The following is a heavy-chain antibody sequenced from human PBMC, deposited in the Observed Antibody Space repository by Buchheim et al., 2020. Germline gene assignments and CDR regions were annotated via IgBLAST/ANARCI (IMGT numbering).Heavy chain of an antibody. J-gene: IGHJ4*02. CDR2: IYHSGST. Sequence: LQLQESGSGLVKPSQTLSLTCAVSGGSISSGGYSWCWIRQPPGKGLEWIGYIYHSGSTYYNPSLKSRVTISVDRSKNQFALKLSSVTAADTAVYYCARDGGRYWGQGTL. V-gene: IGHV4-30-2*01. D-gene: IGHD3-3*01. CDR3: ARDGGRY. CDR1: GGSISSGGYS.